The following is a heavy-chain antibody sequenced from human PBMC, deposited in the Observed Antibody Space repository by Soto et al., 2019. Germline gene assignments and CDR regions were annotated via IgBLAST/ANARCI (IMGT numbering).Heavy chain of an antibody. J-gene: IGHJ4*02. V-gene: IGHV1-69*01. CDR1: GDTLSHYG. Sequence: QWQLVQSGAEVKKPGSSVKVSCKASGDTLSHYGVSWVRQVPGKGLEGMGGTTAILVTRDYEQKFQGRMTITSDESTTTTYMELTSLTSDDPAVYYCAAGDSSYTGDHWGQGTLVTVSS. D-gene: IGHD3-16*02. CDR3: AAGDSSYTGDH. CDR2: TTAILVTR.